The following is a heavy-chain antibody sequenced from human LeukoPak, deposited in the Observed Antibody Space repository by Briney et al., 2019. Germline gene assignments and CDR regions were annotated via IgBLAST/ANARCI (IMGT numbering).Heavy chain of an antibody. D-gene: IGHD3-16*01. CDR2: FDPEDGET. V-gene: IGHV1-24*01. Sequence: ASVKVSCKVSGYTLTELSMHWVRQAPGKGLEWMGGFDPEDGETIYAQKFQGRVTMTEDTSTDTAYMELSSLRSEDTAVYYCAGDRGGDYSMDVWGQGTTVTVSS. CDR1: GYTLTELS. J-gene: IGHJ6*02. CDR3: AGDRGGDYSMDV.